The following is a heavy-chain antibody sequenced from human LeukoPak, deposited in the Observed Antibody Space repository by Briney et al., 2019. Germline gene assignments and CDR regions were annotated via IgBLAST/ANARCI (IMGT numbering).Heavy chain of an antibody. D-gene: IGHD3-10*01. CDR3: ARGYYYGSGSYYSSRDNDY. CDR2: INPNSGGT. V-gene: IGHV1-2*06. J-gene: IGHJ4*02. CDR1: GYTFTGYY. Sequence: ASVKVSCKASGYTFTGYYMHWVRQAPGQGLEWMGRINPNSGGTNCAQKFQGRVTMTRDTSISTAYMELSRLRSDDTAVYYCARGYYYGSGSYYSSRDNDYWGQGTLVTVSS.